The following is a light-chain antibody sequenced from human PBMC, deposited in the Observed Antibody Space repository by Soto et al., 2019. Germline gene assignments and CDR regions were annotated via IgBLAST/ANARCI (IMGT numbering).Light chain of an antibody. J-gene: IGKJ1*01. V-gene: IGKV1-5*01. CDR3: QQYNSYSPRT. CDR2: DAS. Sequence: DVQMTQSPSTLSTSVGDRVTITCRASQTISSWLAWCQQKPGKAPNLLIYDASSLESGVPSSFSGSGSGTEFTLTISSLQPDDFATYCCQQYNSYSPRTFGQGTKVDI. CDR1: QTISSW.